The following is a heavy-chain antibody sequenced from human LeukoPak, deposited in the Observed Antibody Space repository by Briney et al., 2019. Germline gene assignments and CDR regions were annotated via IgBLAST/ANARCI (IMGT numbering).Heavy chain of an antibody. CDR1: GYRFTGYW. J-gene: IGHJ4*02. Sequence: GESLKISCEGSGYRFTGYWISLVRQMPGKGLEWMGRIDPSDSYTNYSPSFQGHVSISADKSISTAYLQWSSLKASDTAMYYCARQRDGADYWGQGTLVTVSS. CDR2: IDPSDSYT. V-gene: IGHV5-10-1*01. CDR3: ARQRDGADY. D-gene: IGHD5-24*01.